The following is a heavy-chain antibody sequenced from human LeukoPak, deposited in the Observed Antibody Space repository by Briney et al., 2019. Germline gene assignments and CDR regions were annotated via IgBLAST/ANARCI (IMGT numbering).Heavy chain of an antibody. V-gene: IGHV4-39*01. CDR2: IYYSGST. CDR3: LSGHDNASDP. D-gene: IGHD3-9*01. Sequence: SETLSLTCTVSGASLSVSGRNWGWVRQPPGKGLEWIASIYYSGSTYYSPSLESRVTMSVDTSKNQFSLKLSSLTATDTAVYYCLSGHDNASDPWGQGTLVTVSP. J-gene: IGHJ5*02. CDR1: GASLSVSGRN.